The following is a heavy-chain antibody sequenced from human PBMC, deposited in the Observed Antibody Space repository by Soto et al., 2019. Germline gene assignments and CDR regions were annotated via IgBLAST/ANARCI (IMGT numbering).Heavy chain of an antibody. CDR2: ISFDGRNE. V-gene: IGHV3-30*03. CDR1: GFTFRNYG. CDR3: ARDGAPPYCSGGNCHSTPGY. J-gene: IGHJ4*02. Sequence: QVQLVESGGGVVQPGGSLRLSCTGSGFTFRNYGMHWVRQTPGKGLERVAVISFDGRNEYYADSVKGRFTISRDNSENALWLQMGSLRAEDTAVYYCARDGAPPYCSGGNCHSTPGYWGQATLVTVSS. D-gene: IGHD2-15*01.